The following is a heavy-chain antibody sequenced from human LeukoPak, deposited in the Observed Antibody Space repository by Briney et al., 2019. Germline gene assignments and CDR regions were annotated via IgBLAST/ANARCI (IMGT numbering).Heavy chain of an antibody. J-gene: IGHJ4*02. CDR3: ARARTRGNNWYFDY. V-gene: IGHV4-59*01. CDR2: IYYRGNT. Sequence: SETLSLTCTVSGDSISNYNWNWIRQPPGKGLEWIGYIYYRGNTNYNPSLKSRLTISADTSKSQFSLRVTSVTAADTAMYYCARARTRGNNWYFDYWGQGTVVTVSS. CDR1: GDSISNYN. D-gene: IGHD1-1*01.